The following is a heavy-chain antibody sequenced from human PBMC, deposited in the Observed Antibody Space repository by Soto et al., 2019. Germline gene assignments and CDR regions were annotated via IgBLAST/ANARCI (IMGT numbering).Heavy chain of an antibody. CDR3: ARDTGDGTFDF. D-gene: IGHD7-27*01. Sequence: ASVKVSCKASGYTFSSYAMHWVRQVPGQRLEWMGWINAGYGNTKSSQKVQARVTISRDTSASTAYMELTSLRSEDTAVYSCARDTGDGTFDFWCQGTLVTVSS. CDR2: INAGYGNT. V-gene: IGHV1-3*01. J-gene: IGHJ4*02. CDR1: GYTFSSYA.